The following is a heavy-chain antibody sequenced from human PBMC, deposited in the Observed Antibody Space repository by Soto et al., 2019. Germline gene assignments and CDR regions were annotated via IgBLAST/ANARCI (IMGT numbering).Heavy chain of an antibody. CDR2: IVPTVDTS. J-gene: IGHJ4*02. D-gene: IGHD5-12*01. CDR3: VRVVAIPGYPDN. CDR1: GATFSSYA. Sequence: QVQLVQSGAEVRQPASSVKVSCKTSGATFSSYAITWVRQAPGQGLEWMGGIVPTVDTSTYAQKLKGRVTISADKFTNTVYMEMSSLRSDDTAVYYCVRVVAIPGYPDNWGQGTLVTVSS. V-gene: IGHV1-69*14.